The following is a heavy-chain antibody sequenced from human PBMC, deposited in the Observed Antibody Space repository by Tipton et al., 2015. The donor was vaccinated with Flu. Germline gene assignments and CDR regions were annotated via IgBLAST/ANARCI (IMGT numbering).Heavy chain of an antibody. V-gene: IGHV4-4*07. J-gene: IGHJ4*02. D-gene: IGHD3-16*02. CDR2: IYHSGST. Sequence: LRLSCTVSGGSISSYYWSWIRQPAGKGLEWIGRIYHSGSTYYNPSLKSRVTISVDTSKNQFSLKLSSVTAADTAVYYCARGNIWGSYRSLPWDWGQGTLVTVSS. CDR1: GGSISSYY. CDR3: ARGNIWGSYRSLPWD.